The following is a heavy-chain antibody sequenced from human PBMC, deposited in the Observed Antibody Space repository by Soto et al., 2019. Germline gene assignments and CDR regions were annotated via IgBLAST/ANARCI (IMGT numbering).Heavy chain of an antibody. J-gene: IGHJ4*02. CDR2: MNPNSGNT. CDR1: GYTFTSYD. CDR3: ARTLYGDNVDY. V-gene: IGHV1-8*01. Sequence: QVQLVQSGAEVKKPGASVKVSCKASGYTFTSYDLNWVRQATGQGLGWMGWMNPNSGNTGYAQKFQGRVTMTRDTSISTAALDLSSLRSEDTAVYYCARTLYGDNVDYWGQGTLVTVSS. D-gene: IGHD4-17*01.